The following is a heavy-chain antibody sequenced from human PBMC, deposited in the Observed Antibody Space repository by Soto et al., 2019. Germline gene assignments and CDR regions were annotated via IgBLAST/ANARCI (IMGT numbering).Heavy chain of an antibody. CDR1: GFTFSSYA. CDR3: AKDPQPKVYGQANAFDI. D-gene: IGHD2-8*01. CDR2: ISGSGGST. J-gene: IGHJ3*02. V-gene: IGHV3-23*01. Sequence: PGGSLRLSXAASGFTFSSYAMSWVRQAPGKGLEWVSAISGSGGSTYYADSVKGRFTISRDNSKNTLYLQMNSLRAEDTAVYYCAKDPQPKVYGQANAFDIWGQGTMVTVSS.